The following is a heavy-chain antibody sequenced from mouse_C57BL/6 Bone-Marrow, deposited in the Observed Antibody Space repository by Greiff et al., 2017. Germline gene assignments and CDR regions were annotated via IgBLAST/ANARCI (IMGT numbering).Heavy chain of an antibody. CDR1: GYTFTSYG. CDR3: TSITTVVDPFAY. Sequence: VKLQESGAELARPGASVKLSCKASGYTFTSYGISWVKQRTGQGLEWIGEIYPRSGNTYYNEKFKGKATLTADKSSSTAYMELRSLTSEDSAVYFCTSITTVVDPFAYWGQGTLVTVSA. CDR2: IYPRSGNT. D-gene: IGHD1-1*01. J-gene: IGHJ3*01. V-gene: IGHV1-81*01.